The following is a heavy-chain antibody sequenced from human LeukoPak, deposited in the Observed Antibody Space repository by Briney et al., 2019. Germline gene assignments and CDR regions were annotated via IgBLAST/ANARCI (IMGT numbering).Heavy chain of an antibody. CDR1: GFFFNRFA. J-gene: IGHJ4*02. CDR2: ISGSGGST. Sequence: PGGSLRLSCAASGFFFNRFAMHWVRQAPGKGLEWVSAISGSGGSTYYADSVKGRFTISRDNSKNTLYLQMNSLRAEDTAVYYCAKDRRVGAKDYFDYWGQGTLVTVSS. V-gene: IGHV3-23*01. CDR3: AKDRRVGAKDYFDY. D-gene: IGHD1-26*01.